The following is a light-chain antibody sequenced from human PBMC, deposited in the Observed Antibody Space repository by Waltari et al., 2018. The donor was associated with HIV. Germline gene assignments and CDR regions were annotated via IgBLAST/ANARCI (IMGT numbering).Light chain of an antibody. CDR1: QDISNS. J-gene: IGKJ4*01. CDR2: GAF. Sequence: IQMTQSPSSLSASVGDPVTITCRASQDISNSLSWFQQQPGKVPKLLVHGAFMLQRGVPSRFRGSGSGTDYTLTISGLQAEDFATYFCQQYFGLPLTFGGGTRVEI. CDR3: QQYFGLPLT. V-gene: IGKV1-NL1*01.